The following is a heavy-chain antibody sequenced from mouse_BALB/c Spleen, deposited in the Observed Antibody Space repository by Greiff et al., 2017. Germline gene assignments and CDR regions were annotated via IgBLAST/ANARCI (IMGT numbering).Heavy chain of an antibody. CDR1: GFTLTSYG. CDR2: IWGDGST. Sequence: VQGVESGPGLVAPSQSLSITCTVSGFTLTSYGVSWVRQPPGKGLEWLGVIWGDGSTNYHSALISRLSISKDNSKSQVFLKLNSLQTDDTATYYCANVVVGIGFAYWGQGTLVTVSA. CDR3: ANVVVGIGFAY. D-gene: IGHD1-1*02. V-gene: IGHV2-3*01. J-gene: IGHJ3*01.